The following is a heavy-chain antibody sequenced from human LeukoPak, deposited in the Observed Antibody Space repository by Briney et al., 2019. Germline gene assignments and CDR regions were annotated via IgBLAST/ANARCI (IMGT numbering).Heavy chain of an antibody. CDR1: GFTFSSYG. V-gene: IGHV3-33*01. CDR2: IWYDGSNK. D-gene: IGHD3-16*01. J-gene: IGHJ4*02. Sequence: PGGSLRLSCAASGFTFSSYGMHWVRQAPGKGLEWVAVIWYDGSNKYYADSVKGRFTISRDNSKNTLYLQMNSLRAEDTAVYYCARGYDYVWGSPDYWGQGTLVTVSS. CDR3: ARGYDYVWGSPDY.